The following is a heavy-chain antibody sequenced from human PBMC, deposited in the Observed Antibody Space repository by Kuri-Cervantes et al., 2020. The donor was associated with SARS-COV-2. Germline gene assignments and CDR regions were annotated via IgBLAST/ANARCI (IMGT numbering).Heavy chain of an antibody. D-gene: IGHD1-26*01. Sequence: GESLKISCAASGFTFTSYSMTWVRQAPGKGLEWVSSISSSSSQRYYVDSVKGRFTISRDNAKNSLYLQMNSLRAEDTAVYYCARDSYSGSYTRRIDYWGQGTLVTVSS. V-gene: IGHV3-21*01. CDR3: ARDSYSGSYTRRIDY. CDR1: GFTFTSYS. CDR2: ISSSSSQR. J-gene: IGHJ4*02.